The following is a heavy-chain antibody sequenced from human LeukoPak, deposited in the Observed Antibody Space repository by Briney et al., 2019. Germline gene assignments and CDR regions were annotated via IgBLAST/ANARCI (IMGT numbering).Heavy chain of an antibody. V-gene: IGHV3-23*01. J-gene: IGHJ4*02. Sequence: GGSLRLSCAASGFTFTSYVITWVRQAPGKGLQWVSSVVGTGVNTYYADSVKGRFTVSIDNSKNTVFLQMNSLRAEDTAVYFCTRAPQQPRSYNDYWGRGTLVTVSS. CDR1: GFTFTSYV. D-gene: IGHD3-10*01. CDR2: VVGTGVNT. CDR3: TRAPQQPRSYNDY.